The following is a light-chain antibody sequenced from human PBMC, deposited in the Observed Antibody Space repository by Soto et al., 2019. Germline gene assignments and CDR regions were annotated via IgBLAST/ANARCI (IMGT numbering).Light chain of an antibody. V-gene: IGLV2-14*01. CDR1: SSDIGGFYY. CDR2: QVS. CDR3: SSYSSSSTFYG. J-gene: IGLJ1*01. Sequence: QSVLTQPASVSGSPGQSITISCTGTSSDIGGFYYVSWYQHHPGKDPKLMIYQVSNRPSGVSNRFSGSKSGNTASLTISGLQAEDEADYFCSSYSSSSTFYGFAAGTKVTVL.